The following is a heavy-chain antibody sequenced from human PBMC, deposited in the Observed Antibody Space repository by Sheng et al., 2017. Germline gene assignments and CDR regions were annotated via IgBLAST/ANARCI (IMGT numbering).Heavy chain of an antibody. Sequence: QVQLVESGGGVVQPGRSLRLSCAASGFTFSSYGMHWVRQAPGKGLEWVAVIWYDGSNKYYADSVKGRFTISRDNSKNTLYLQMNSLRAEDTAVYYCARAPRTKVSWYFDLWGRGTLVTVSS. D-gene: IGHD2-8*01. CDR3: ARAPRTKVSWYFDL. CDR2: IWYDGSNK. J-gene: IGHJ2*01. CDR1: GFTFSSYG. V-gene: IGHV3-33*01.